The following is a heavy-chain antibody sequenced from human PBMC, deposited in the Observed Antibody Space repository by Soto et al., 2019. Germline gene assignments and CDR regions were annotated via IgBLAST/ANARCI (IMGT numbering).Heavy chain of an antibody. CDR2: INPDGSDT. CDR3: ARDLFPHTGSHLEY. J-gene: IGHJ4*01. CDR1: GFMFSTYW. D-gene: IGHD1-26*01. V-gene: IGHV3-74*01. Sequence: GGSLRLSCAASGFMFSTYWMHWVRQAPGKGLVWLSRINPDGSDTDDADSVKGRFTIFRDNAKNTLFLQMNSLRAEDTAVYYCARDLFPHTGSHLEYWGQGALVTVSS.